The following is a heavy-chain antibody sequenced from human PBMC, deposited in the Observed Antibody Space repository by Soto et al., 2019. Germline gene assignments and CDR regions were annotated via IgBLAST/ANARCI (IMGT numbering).Heavy chain of an antibody. CDR1: GFTFDDYA. V-gene: IGHV3-9*01. D-gene: IGHD3-10*01. J-gene: IGHJ3*02. CDR3: AKDEYGSGSYDI. Sequence: GGSLRLSCAASGFTFDDYAMHWVRQAPGKGLEWVSGISWNSGSIGYADSVKGRFTISRDNAKNSLYLQMNSLRAEDTALYYCAKDEYGSGSYDIWGQGTMVTVSS. CDR2: ISWNSGSI.